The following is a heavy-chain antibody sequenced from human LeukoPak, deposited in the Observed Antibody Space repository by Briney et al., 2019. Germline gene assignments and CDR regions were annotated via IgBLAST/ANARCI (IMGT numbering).Heavy chain of an antibody. CDR1: GGSISSSSYY. J-gene: IGHJ4*02. V-gene: IGHV4-39*07. Sequence: SETLSLTCTVSGGSISSSSYYWGRIRQPPGKGLEWIGSIYYSGTTYYNPAINSRVTISVDTSKTQFSLKLSSVTAADTAVYYCARASMIVVVNTFDYWGQGTLVTVSS. CDR2: IYYSGTT. CDR3: ARASMIVVVNTFDY. D-gene: IGHD3-22*01.